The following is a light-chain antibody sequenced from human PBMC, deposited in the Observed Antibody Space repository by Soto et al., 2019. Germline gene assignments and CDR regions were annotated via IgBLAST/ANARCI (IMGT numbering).Light chain of an antibody. CDR3: QQSHSTPPT. Sequence: DIQMTQSPSTLSASVGDRVTITCRASQRISSWLAWYQQKPGKAPKLLISAALRLQSGVPSRVSGSGSGTDFTLTISSLQLEDIATYYCQQSHSTPPTFGQGTRLEIK. V-gene: IGKV1-39*01. CDR1: QRISSW. J-gene: IGKJ5*01. CDR2: AAL.